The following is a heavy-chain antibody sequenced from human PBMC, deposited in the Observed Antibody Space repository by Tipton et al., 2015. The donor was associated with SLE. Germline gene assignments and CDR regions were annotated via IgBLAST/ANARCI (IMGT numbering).Heavy chain of an antibody. Sequence: LRLSCAVYGGSFSGYYWSWIRQPPGKGLEWIGEINHSGSTNYNPSLKSRVTISVDTSKNQFSLKLSSVTAADTAVYYCARVPRSGSYTQPDWGQGTLVTVSS. D-gene: IGHD1-26*01. CDR3: ARVPRSGSYTQPD. V-gene: IGHV4-34*01. J-gene: IGHJ4*02. CDR1: GGSFSGYY. CDR2: INHSGST.